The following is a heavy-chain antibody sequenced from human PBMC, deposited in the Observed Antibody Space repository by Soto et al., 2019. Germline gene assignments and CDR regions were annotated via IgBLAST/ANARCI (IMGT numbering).Heavy chain of an antibody. D-gene: IGHD2-2*01. CDR2: TYYRSKWYN. V-gene: IGHV6-1*01. Sequence: SQTLSLTCAISGDSVSSNSAAWNWIRQSPSRGLEWLGRTYYRSKWYNDYAVSVKSRITINPDTSKNQFSLQLNSATPEDTAVYYCAREEDIVVVPAAIGGNWFDPWGQGTLGTVS. CDR1: GDSVSSNSAA. J-gene: IGHJ5*02. CDR3: AREEDIVVVPAAIGGNWFDP.